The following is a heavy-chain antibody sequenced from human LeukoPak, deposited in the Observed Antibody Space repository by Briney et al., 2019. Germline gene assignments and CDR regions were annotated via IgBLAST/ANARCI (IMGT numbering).Heavy chain of an antibody. CDR1: GESFSGYY. V-gene: IGHV4-34*01. Sequence: PSETLSLTCAVYGESFSGYYWTWIRQPPGKGLEWIGEINHSGSTNYNPSLKSRVTISVDTSKNQFSLKLSSVTAADTAVYYCALDVYYYDSSGYAGNWFDPWGQGTLVTASS. D-gene: IGHD3-22*01. CDR2: INHSGST. CDR3: ALDVYYYDSSGYAGNWFDP. J-gene: IGHJ5*02.